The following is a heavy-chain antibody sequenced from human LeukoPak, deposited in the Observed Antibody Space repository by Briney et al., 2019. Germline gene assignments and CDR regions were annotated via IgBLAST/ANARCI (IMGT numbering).Heavy chain of an antibody. CDR3: AREVAAAGLFDY. D-gene: IGHD6-13*01. Sequence: SQTLSLTCTVSGGSISSGDYYWSWIRQPPGKGLEWIGYIYYSGSTYYNPSLKSRVTISVDTSKNQFSLKLSSVTAADTAVYYCAREVAAAGLFDYWGQGTLVTVSS. J-gene: IGHJ4*02. V-gene: IGHV4-30-4*01. CDR2: IYYSGST. CDR1: GGSISSGDYY.